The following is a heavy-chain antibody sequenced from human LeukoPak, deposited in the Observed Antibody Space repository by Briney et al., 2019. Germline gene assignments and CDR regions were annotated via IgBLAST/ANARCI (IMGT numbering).Heavy chain of an antibody. J-gene: IGHJ3*02. CDR1: GFTFSSYW. D-gene: IGHD3-22*01. V-gene: IGHV3-74*01. Sequence: GGSLRLSCAASGFTFSSYWMHWVRQAPGKGLVWVSRINSDGSSTSYADSVKGRFTISRDNSKNTLYLQMNSLRAEDTAVYYCAKKWSGDYDSSGINDAFDIWGQGTMVTVSS. CDR2: INSDGSST. CDR3: AKKWSGDYDSSGINDAFDI.